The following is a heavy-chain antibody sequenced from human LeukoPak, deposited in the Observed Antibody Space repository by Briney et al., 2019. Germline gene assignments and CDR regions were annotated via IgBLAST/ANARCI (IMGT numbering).Heavy chain of an antibody. J-gene: IGHJ4*02. D-gene: IGHD2-2*01. V-gene: IGHV4-34*01. CDR1: GGSFSGYY. CDR3: ARALMPGRRRVVPAAKRGWTDRLYFDY. CDR2: INHSGST. Sequence: PSETLSLTCAVYGGSFSGYYWSWIRQPPGKGLEWIGEINHSGSTNYNPSLKSRVTISVDTSKNQFSLKLSSVTAADTAVYYCARALMPGRRRVVPAAKRGWTDRLYFDYWGQGTLVTVSS.